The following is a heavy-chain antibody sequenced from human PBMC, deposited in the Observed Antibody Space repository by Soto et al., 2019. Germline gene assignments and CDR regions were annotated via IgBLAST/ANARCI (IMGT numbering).Heavy chain of an antibody. J-gene: IGHJ4*02. CDR2: IDWGDDK. CDR1: GFSLNTSGMC. V-gene: IGHV2-70*01. D-gene: IGHD2-21*01. CDR3: ARMYPDCGGEGYFDS. Sequence: SGPTLVDPPQTLTLTCTFSGFSLNTSGMCVSWIRQPPGEALEWLALIDWGDDKYYSTSLKTRPPISKDTSKNQVVLTMTNMDPVDTATYYCARMYPDCGGEGYFDSWGQGTLVTVSS.